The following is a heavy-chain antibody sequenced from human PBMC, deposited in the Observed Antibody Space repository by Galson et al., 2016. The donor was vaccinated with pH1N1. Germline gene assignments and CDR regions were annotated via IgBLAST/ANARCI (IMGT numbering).Heavy chain of an antibody. V-gene: IGHV3-74*01. CDR1: GFIFSSHW. CDR3: ARGDRIGYFVDL. Sequence: SLRLSCAASGFIFSSHWIHWVRQAPGKGLVWISRIYDDGSRTNYADSVADRFIISRDNVKDTVYLQMTRLTADDTAVYYCARGDRIGYFVDLWGQGTQVTVSS. J-gene: IGHJ5*02. CDR2: IYDDGSRT. D-gene: IGHD2-15*01.